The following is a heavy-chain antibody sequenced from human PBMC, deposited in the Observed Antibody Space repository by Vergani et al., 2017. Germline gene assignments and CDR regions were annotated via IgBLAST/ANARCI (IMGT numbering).Heavy chain of an antibody. Sequence: VQLVESGGGLEQPGRSLRLSCRASGFTFTDYGISWVRQAPGKGLEWVATISFDGNKKAYTEAVRGRFTISRDSSKTLYLQMDILRVEDTAMYFCARDLSYSTAWPFFDSRGQGTLVTVSS. CDR3: ARDLSYSTAWPFFDS. CDR2: ISFDGNKK. D-gene: IGHD4-11*01. J-gene: IGHJ4*02. V-gene: IGHV3-30*03. CDR1: GFTFTDYG.